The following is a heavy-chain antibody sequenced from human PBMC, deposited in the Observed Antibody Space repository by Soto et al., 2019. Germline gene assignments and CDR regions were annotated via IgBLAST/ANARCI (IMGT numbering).Heavy chain of an antibody. CDR2: IVVGSGNT. D-gene: IGHD3-3*01. CDR1: GFTFTSSA. CDR3: AASHDFWSGPYGMDV. J-gene: IGHJ6*02. Sequence: SVKVSCKASGFTFTSSAVQWVRQARGQRLEWIGWIVVGSGNTNYAQKFQERVTITRDMSTSTAYMELSSLRSEDTAVYYCAASHDFWSGPYGMDVRCQATTVTVSS. V-gene: IGHV1-58*01.